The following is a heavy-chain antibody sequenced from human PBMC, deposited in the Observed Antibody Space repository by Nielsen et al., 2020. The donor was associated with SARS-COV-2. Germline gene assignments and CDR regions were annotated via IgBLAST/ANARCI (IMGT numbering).Heavy chain of an antibody. J-gene: IGHJ4*02. CDR3: ASVVVTARAVVDY. CDR1: GFTFSSYS. D-gene: IGHD2-21*02. V-gene: IGHV3-21*01. CDR2: ISSSSSYI. Sequence: GSLRLSCAASGFTFSSYSMNWVRQAPGKGLEWVSSISSSSSYIYYADSVKGRFTISRDNAKNSLYLQMNSLRAEDTAVYYCASVVVTARAVVDYWGQGTLVTVSS.